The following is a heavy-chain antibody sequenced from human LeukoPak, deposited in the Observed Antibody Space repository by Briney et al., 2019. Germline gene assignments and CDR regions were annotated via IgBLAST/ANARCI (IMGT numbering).Heavy chain of an antibody. D-gene: IGHD3-9*01. V-gene: IGHV1-2*02. Sequence: ASVKVSCKASGYTFTGYYMHWVRQAPGQGLEWMGWINPNSGGTNYAQKFQGRVTMTRDTSISTAYMELSRLRSDDTAVYYCAREKLRYFEKTGFDSWGQGTLVTVSS. CDR2: INPNSGGT. CDR3: AREKLRYFEKTGFDS. CDR1: GYTFTGYY. J-gene: IGHJ5*01.